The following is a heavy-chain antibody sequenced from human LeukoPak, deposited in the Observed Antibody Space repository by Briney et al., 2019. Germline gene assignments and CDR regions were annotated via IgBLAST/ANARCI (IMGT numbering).Heavy chain of an antibody. J-gene: IGHJ3*02. D-gene: IGHD1-14*01. CDR1: RFTFSNYA. Sequence: GGSLRLSCAASRFTFSNYAMSWVRQAPGKGLEWVSGISGSATGTYYADSAEGRFTISRDSSTNTLYLQMNSLRVEDTAIYYCATHREGALNQGFDIWGQGTTVTVSS. CDR3: ATHREGALNQGFDI. V-gene: IGHV3-23*01. CDR2: ISGSATGT.